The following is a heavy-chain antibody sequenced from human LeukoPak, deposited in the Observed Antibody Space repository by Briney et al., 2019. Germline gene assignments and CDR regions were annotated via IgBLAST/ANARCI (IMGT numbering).Heavy chain of an antibody. Sequence: ASAKVSCKTSGDTFRTYDIHWVRQAPGQGLEWMGRIIPIGDIADYAQKFQGRVTMTADKSTTTAYMEVRSLKSEDTAFYYCARISDSTRVTAAFDVWGQGTMVTVS. J-gene: IGHJ3*01. CDR2: IIPIGDIA. D-gene: IGHD2-2*01. CDR1: GDTFRTYD. V-gene: IGHV1-69*04. CDR3: ARISDSTRVTAAFDV.